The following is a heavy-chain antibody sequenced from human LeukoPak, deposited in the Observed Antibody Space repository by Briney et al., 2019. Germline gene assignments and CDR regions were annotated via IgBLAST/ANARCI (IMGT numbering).Heavy chain of an antibody. D-gene: IGHD3-22*01. J-gene: IGHJ4*02. Sequence: TLSLTCTVSGGSISSGSYYWSWIRQPAGKGLEWIGRIYTSGSTNYNPSLKSRVIISVDTSKNQFSLKLTSVTAADTAVYFCARTYDSSAYFFYFDYWGQGMLVTVSS. CDR2: IYTSGST. CDR1: GGSISSGSYY. V-gene: IGHV4-61*02. CDR3: ARTYDSSAYFFYFDY.